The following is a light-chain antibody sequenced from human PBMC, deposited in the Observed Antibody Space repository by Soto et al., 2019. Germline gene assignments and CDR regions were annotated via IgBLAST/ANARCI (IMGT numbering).Light chain of an antibody. J-gene: IGLJ3*02. Sequence: NFMLTQPHSVSESPGKTVTISCTRSSGSIASNYVQLYQQRPGSSPNTVIYEDNQRPSGVPDRFSGSIDSSSNSASLTISGLKTEDEAAYYCQSYDSSNHWVFGGGTQLTVL. CDR3: QSYDSSNHWV. CDR1: SGSIASNY. CDR2: EDN. V-gene: IGLV6-57*01.